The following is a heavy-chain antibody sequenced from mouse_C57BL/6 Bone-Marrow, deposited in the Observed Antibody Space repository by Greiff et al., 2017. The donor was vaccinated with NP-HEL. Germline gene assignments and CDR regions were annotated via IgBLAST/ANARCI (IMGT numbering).Heavy chain of an antibody. CDR3: ARGGYYGSSPAFDV. CDR2: INPNNGGT. V-gene: IGHV1-26*01. CDR1: GYTFTDYY. Sequence: EVQLQQSGPELVKPGASVKISCKASGYTFTDYYMNWVKQSHGKSLEWIGDINPNNGGTSYNQKFKGKATLTVDKSSSTAYMELRSLTSEDSAVYYCARGGYYGSSPAFDVGGTGTTVTVSS. J-gene: IGHJ1*03. D-gene: IGHD1-1*01.